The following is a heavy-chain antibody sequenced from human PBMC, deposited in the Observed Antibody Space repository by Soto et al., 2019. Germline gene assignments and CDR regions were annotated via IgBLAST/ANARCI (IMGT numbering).Heavy chain of an antibody. CDR2: MNPNSGNT. D-gene: IGHD3-22*01. CDR1: GYTFTSYD. V-gene: IGHV1-8*01. Sequence: ASVKVSCKASGYTFTSYDINWVRQATGQGLEWMGCMNPNSGNTGYAQKFQGRVTMTRNTSISTAYMELSSLRSEDTAVYYCARDKAVSGYKIFTAAFDIWGQGTMVTVSS. CDR3: ARDKAVSGYKIFTAAFDI. J-gene: IGHJ3*02.